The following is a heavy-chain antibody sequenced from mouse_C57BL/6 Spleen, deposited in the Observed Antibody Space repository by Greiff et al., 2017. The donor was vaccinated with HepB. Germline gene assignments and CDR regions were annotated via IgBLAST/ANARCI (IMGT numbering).Heavy chain of an antibody. D-gene: IGHD1-2*01. J-gene: IGHJ2*01. CDR3: TRGRVYYGRSTMDY. CDR2: IYPGNSDT. CDR1: GYTFTSYW. V-gene: IGHV1-5*01. Sequence: VQLQQSGTVLARPGASVKMSCKTSGYTFTSYWMHWVKQRPGQGLEWIGAIYPGNSDTSYNQKFKGKAKLTAVTSASTAYMELSSLTNEDSAVYYCTRGRVYYGRSTMDYWGQGTTLTVSS.